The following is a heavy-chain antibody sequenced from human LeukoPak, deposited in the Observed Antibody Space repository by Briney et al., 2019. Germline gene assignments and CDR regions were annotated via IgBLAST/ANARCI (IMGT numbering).Heavy chain of an antibody. D-gene: IGHD4/OR15-4a*01. J-gene: IGHJ5*01. CDR1: GFTFSSYS. V-gene: IGHV3-21*01. CDR3: VKSSTNYGGWFDS. CDR2: ISSSSSYI. Sequence: GGSLRLSCAASGFTFSSYSMNWVRQAPGKGLEWVSSISSSSSYIYYADSVKGRFTISRDNAKNSLYLQVSRLRAEDTAVSYCVKSSTNYGGWFDSWGQGTLVTVSS.